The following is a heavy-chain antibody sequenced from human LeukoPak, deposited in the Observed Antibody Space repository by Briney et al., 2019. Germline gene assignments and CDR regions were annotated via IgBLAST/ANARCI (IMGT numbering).Heavy chain of an antibody. D-gene: IGHD3-10*01. V-gene: IGHV3-23*01. CDR2: ISGSGGST. CDR3: ASPPASITMVRGVIMRPFDY. CDR1: GFTFSSYA. J-gene: IGHJ4*02. Sequence: GGSLRLSCAASGFTFSSYAMSWVRQAPGKGLEWVSAISGSGGSTYYADSVKGRFTISRDNSKNTLYLQMNSLRAEDTAVYYCASPPASITMVRGVIMRPFDYWGQGTLVTVSS.